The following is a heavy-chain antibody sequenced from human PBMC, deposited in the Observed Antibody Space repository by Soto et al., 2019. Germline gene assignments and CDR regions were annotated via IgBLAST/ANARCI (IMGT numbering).Heavy chain of an antibody. CDR3: AIELNTDSSAYYFFGY. CDR2: VGTNNANT. V-gene: IGHV1-18*01. CDR1: GYSFTAYG. D-gene: IGHD3-22*01. J-gene: IGHJ4*02. Sequence: AASVKVSCKTSGYSFTAYGLAWLRQAPGQRPEWLGWVGTNNANTNYAQKFQGRVTMTTDRSTTTTYMELRSLRSDDTAVYYCAIELNTDSSAYYFFGYWVQGTLVIVSS.